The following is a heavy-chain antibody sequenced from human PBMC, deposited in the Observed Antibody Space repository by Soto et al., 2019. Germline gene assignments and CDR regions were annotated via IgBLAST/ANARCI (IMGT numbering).Heavy chain of an antibody. CDR1: GFTFSSYG. CDR3: AREGLDDDCGDYGSLLGYFDL. J-gene: IGHJ2*01. V-gene: IGHV3-33*01. CDR2: IWYDGSNK. Sequence: QVQLVESGGGVVQPGRSLRLSCAASGFTFSSYGMHWVRQAPGKGLEWVAVIWYDGSNKYYADSVKGRFTISRDNSKNTLYLQMNSLIAEDTAVYYCAREGLDDDCGDYGSLLGYFDLWGRGTVVTVSS. D-gene: IGHD4-17*01.